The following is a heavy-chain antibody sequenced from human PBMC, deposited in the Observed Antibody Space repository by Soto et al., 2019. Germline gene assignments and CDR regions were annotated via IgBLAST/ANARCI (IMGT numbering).Heavy chain of an antibody. Sequence: SGQVSFKASCYTFPSYGISWVRQAPGQGLEWMGWISAHNGNTDYAQKFQGRVTMTTDTSTSTASMELRSLRSDDTAVYYWARGSYISSWYSLDYWGQGTLVTVSS. J-gene: IGHJ4*02. CDR3: ARGSYISSWYSLDY. CDR1: CYTFPSYG. D-gene: IGHD6-13*01. CDR2: ISAHNGNT. V-gene: IGHV1-18*04.